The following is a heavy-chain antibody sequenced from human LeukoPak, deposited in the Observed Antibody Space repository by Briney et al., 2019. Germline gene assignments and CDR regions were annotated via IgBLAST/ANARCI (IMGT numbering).Heavy chain of an antibody. J-gene: IGHJ6*03. V-gene: IGHV1-8*01. CDR2: MNPKSGST. CDR1: GYTFTSYD. Sequence: ASVKVCCKASGYTFTSYDINWVRQATGQGLEWMGWMNPKSGSTGYAQKFQGRVTMTRNTSISTAYMELSSLRSEDTAVYYCARGPIIVLWFGESSNSYYYYMDVWGKGTTVTISS. D-gene: IGHD3-10*01. CDR3: ARGPIIVLWFGESSNSYYYYMDV.